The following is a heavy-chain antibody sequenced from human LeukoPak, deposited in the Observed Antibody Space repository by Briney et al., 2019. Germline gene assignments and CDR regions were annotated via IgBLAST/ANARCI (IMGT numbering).Heavy chain of an antibody. J-gene: IGHJ4*02. D-gene: IGHD6-13*01. Sequence: GGSLRLSCAASGFTFSSYWMSWVRQAPGKGLEWVANIKEDGSEKYYVDSVKGRFTISRDNAKNTLYLQMNSLRAEDTAVYYCARMXXXXXWXWIXFDYXGQGTLVTVSS. CDR2: IKEDGSEK. V-gene: IGHV3-7*01. CDR1: GFTFSSYW. CDR3: ARMXXXXXWXWIXFDY.